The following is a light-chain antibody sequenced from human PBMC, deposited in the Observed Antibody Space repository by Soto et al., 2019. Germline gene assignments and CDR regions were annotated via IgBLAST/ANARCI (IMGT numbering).Light chain of an antibody. V-gene: IGLV3-21*02. CDR1: NIGANS. Sequence: SYELTQTPSGSVAPGQTARITCGGDNIGANSVHWYQQKPGQAPILVVYDDSDRPSGIPERFSGSNSGNTAALTITRVEGGDEADYYCQVWHSSRGVFGGGTKLTVL. J-gene: IGLJ2*01. CDR2: DDS. CDR3: QVWHSSRGV.